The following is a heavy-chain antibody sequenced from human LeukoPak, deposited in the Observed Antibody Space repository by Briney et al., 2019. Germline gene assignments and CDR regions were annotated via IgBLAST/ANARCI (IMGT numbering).Heavy chain of an antibody. CDR1: GFTFSRYS. CDR3: AKTLYQLLYYDY. J-gene: IGHJ4*02. CDR2: ISGSGGST. V-gene: IGHV3-23*01. Sequence: GGSLRLSCAASGFTFSRYSMNWVRQAPGKGLEWVSAISGSGGSTYYADSVKGRFTISRDNSKNTLYLQMNSLRAEDTAVYYCAKTLYQLLYYDYWGQGTLVTVSS. D-gene: IGHD2-2*02.